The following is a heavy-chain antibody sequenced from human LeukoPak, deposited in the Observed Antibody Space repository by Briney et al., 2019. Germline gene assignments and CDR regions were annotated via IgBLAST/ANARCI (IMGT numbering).Heavy chain of an antibody. J-gene: IGHJ4*02. V-gene: IGHV3-53*01. CDR3: ARDFGDNYSDY. D-gene: IGHD3-10*01. Sequence: AGSLRLSCAASGFTVTSNYMSWVRQAPGKGLEWVSVIYSGGSTYYADSVKGRFITSRDNSKNPLYLQMNSLRAEDTAVYYCARDFGDNYSDYWGQGTLVTVSS. CDR2: IYSGGST. CDR1: GFTVTSNY.